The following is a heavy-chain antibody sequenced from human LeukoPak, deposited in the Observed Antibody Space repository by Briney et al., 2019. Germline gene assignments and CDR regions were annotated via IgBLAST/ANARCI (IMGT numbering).Heavy chain of an antibody. D-gene: IGHD3-3*01. J-gene: IGHJ4*02. CDR2: ISWNSGSI. V-gene: IGHV3-9*01. CDR3: ARLLGVAEPLDY. CDR1: GFTFDDYA. Sequence: GGSLRLSCAASGFTFDDYAMHWVRQAPGKGLEWVSGISWNSGSIGYADSVKGRFTISRDNAKNSLYLQMNSLRAEDTAVYYCARLLGVAEPLDYWGQGTLVTVSS.